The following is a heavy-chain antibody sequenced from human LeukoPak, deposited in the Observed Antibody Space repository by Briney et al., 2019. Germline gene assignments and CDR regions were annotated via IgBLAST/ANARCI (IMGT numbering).Heavy chain of an antibody. CDR3: ARSEGYYYRGPVGGRPGASEYFQH. CDR1: GGSISSSSYY. D-gene: IGHD3-22*01. Sequence: PSETLSLTCTVSGGSISSSSYYWGWIRQPPGKGLEWIGSIYYSGSTYYNPSLKSRVTISVDTSKNQFSLKLSSVTAADTAVYYCARSEGYYYRGPVGGRPGASEYFQHWGQGTLVTVSS. J-gene: IGHJ1*01. CDR2: IYYSGST. V-gene: IGHV4-39*01.